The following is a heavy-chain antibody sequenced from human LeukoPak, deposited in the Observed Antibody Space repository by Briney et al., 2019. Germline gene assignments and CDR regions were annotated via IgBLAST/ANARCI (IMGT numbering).Heavy chain of an antibody. CDR2: IKQDGSEK. CDR1: GFTFSSYW. CDR3: ARDRAMQWLKRYYYYYMDV. J-gene: IGHJ6*03. Sequence: SGGSLRLSCAASGFTFSSYWMSWVRQAPGKGLEWVANIKQDGSEKYYVDSVKGRFTISRDNAKNSLYLQMNSLRAEDTAVYYCARDRAMQWLKRYYYYYMDVWGKGTTVTISS. D-gene: IGHD6-19*01. V-gene: IGHV3-7*01.